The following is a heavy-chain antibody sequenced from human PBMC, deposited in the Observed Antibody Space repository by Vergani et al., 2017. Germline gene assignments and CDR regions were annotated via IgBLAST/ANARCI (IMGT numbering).Heavy chain of an antibody. Sequence: QVQLVESGGGLVKPGGSLRLSCAASGFTFSDYYMSWIRQAPGKGLEWVSYISSSSSYTNYADSGKGRFTISRDNAKNALYLQMNSLRAEDTAVYYCASGSTVAGMDYWGQGTLVTVSS. CDR2: ISSSSSYT. CDR1: GFTFSDYY. CDR3: ASGSTVAGMDY. V-gene: IGHV3-11*06. D-gene: IGHD6-19*01. J-gene: IGHJ4*02.